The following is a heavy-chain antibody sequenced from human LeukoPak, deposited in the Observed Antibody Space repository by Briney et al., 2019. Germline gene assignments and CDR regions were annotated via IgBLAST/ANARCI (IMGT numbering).Heavy chain of an antibody. D-gene: IGHD6-13*01. V-gene: IGHV3-23*01. CDR1: GFTFSNYA. Sequence: PGRSLRLSCAASGFTFSNYAMTWVRQAPGKGLEWVSAISGSGGSSYYVDSVKGRFTISRDNSNNSLYVQMNSLRAEDTAIYYCARAAAGTLWSFDYWGQGTTVTVSS. CDR2: ISGSGGSS. CDR3: ARAAAGTLWSFDY. J-gene: IGHJ4*02.